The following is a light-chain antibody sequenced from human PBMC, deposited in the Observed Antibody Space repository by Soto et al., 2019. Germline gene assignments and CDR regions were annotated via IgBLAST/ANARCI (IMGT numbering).Light chain of an antibody. V-gene: IGLV2-8*01. Sequence: QSALTQPPSASGSPGQSVTISCTGTSSDVGGYNYVSWYQQHPGKAPKFMIYEVSKRPSGVPDRFSGSKSGNTASLTVSGLQAEDEADYYCSSYAGSYFVFGTGTKLTVL. CDR3: SSYAGSYFV. CDR2: EVS. CDR1: SSDVGGYNY. J-gene: IGLJ1*01.